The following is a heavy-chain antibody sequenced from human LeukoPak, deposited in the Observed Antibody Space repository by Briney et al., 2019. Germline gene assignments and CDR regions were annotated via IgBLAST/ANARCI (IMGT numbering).Heavy chain of an antibody. CDR3: ARSYSNHLFGMDV. Sequence: QTGGSLRLSCEASGFIVTSYYMTCVRQAPGKGLEWVSVIYSGGTTYYADSVKGRVAISRDNSKNTVFLQMNSVRAEDTAVYYCARSYSNHLFGMDVWGQGTTVTVSS. V-gene: IGHV3-66*01. J-gene: IGHJ6*02. D-gene: IGHD4-11*01. CDR2: IYSGGTT. CDR1: GFIVTSYY.